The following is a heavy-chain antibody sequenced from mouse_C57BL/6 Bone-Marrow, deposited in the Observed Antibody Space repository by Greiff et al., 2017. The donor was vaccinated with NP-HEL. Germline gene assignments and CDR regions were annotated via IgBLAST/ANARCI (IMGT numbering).Heavy chain of an antibody. D-gene: IGHD4-1*01. CDR1: GYTFTDYY. CDR2: INPYNSGT. V-gene: IGHV1-19*01. J-gene: IGHJ4*01. CDR3: ARRGSGTGTGYAMDY. Sequence: VQLKQSGPVLVKPGASVKLSCKASGYTFTDYYMNWVKQSHGQRLEWIGVINPYNSGTSYNQKFKGKATLTVDKSSSTAYMELNSLASEDSAANYCARRGSGTGTGYAMDYWGQGTSVTGSS.